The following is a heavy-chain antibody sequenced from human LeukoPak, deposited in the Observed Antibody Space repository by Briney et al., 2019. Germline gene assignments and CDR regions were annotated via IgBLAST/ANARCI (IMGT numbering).Heavy chain of an antibody. Sequence: ASVKVSCKASGFTFTVYNLHWVRQAPGQGLEWMGWINPNNGGTNYAQKFQGRVTMTRDTSISTAYMELSRLRSDDTAVYYCARGLSGPYYYYYMDVWGKGTTVTVSS. CDR1: GFTFTVYN. V-gene: IGHV1-2*02. CDR2: INPNNGGT. CDR3: ARGLSGPYYYYYMDV. J-gene: IGHJ6*03. D-gene: IGHD2-15*01.